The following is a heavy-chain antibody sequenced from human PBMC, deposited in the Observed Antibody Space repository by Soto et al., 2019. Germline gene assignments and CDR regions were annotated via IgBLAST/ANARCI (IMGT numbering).Heavy chain of an antibody. CDR2: ISYDGSNK. CDR1: GFTFSSYG. D-gene: IGHD2-15*01. J-gene: IGHJ4*02. V-gene: IGHV3-30*18. Sequence: QVQLVESGGGVVQPGRSLRLSCAASGFTFSSYGMHWVRQAPGKGLEWAAVISYDGSNKYYADSVKGRFTISRDNSKNTLYLQMNSLRAEDTAVYYCAKVHCSGGSCFDYWGQGTLVTVSS. CDR3: AKVHCSGGSCFDY.